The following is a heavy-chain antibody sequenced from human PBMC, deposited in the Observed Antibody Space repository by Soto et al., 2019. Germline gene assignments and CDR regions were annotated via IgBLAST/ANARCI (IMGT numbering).Heavy chain of an antibody. V-gene: IGHV3-21*01. CDR2: ISSSSSYI. CDR1: GFTFCSYS. J-gene: IGHJ6*02. D-gene: IGHD3-3*01. CDR3: ARVGACYYGMDV. Sequence: VGLSCAASGFTFCSYSMNWVRQAPGTGLERVSSISSSSSYIYYADSVKRRFTISRDNAKNTLYLQMNSLSAEARAMYYCARVGACYYGMDVWGQGTTVTVSS.